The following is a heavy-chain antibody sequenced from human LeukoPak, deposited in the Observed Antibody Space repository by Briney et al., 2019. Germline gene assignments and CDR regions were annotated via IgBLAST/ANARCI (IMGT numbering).Heavy chain of an antibody. CDR2: IKQDGSEK. D-gene: IGHD2-21*02. V-gene: IGHV3-7*01. J-gene: IGHJ5*02. CDR1: GFTFSSYW. Sequence: GGSLRLSCAASGFTFSSYWMSWVRQAPGKGLEWVANIKQDGSEKYYVDSVKGRFTTSRDNAKNSLYLQMNSLRAEDTAVYYCARDLEHIVVVTAISWGQGTLVTVSS. CDR3: ARDLEHIVVVTAIS.